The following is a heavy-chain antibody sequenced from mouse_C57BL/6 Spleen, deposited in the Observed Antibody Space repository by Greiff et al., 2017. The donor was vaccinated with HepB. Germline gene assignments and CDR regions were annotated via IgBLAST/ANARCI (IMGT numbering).Heavy chain of an antibody. Sequence: EVQLQQPGAELVRPGASVKLSCTASGFNIKDDYMHWVKQRPEQGLEWIGWIDPENGDTEYASKFQGKATITADTSSNTAYLQLSSLTSEDTAVYYCTDGSVDCWGQGTSVTVSS. CDR1: GFNIKDDY. CDR3: TDGSVDC. V-gene: IGHV14-4*01. CDR2: IDPENGDT. J-gene: IGHJ4*01. D-gene: IGHD2-3*01.